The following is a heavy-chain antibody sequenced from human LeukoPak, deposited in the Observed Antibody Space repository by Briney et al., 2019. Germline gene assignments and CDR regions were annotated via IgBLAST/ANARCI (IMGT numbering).Heavy chain of an antibody. CDR2: IKSKSDGGTR. CDR1: GFTFNNAW. CDR3: TNGVAY. J-gene: IGHJ4*02. D-gene: IGHD3-16*01. Sequence: GGSLRLSCAASGFTFNNAWMNWVRQSPGKGLEWVGRIKSKSDGGTRDYAAPVKGRSIISRDDSRNTLYLQMNSLKTEDTCVYYCTNGVAYWGQGTLVSVSS. V-gene: IGHV3-15*01.